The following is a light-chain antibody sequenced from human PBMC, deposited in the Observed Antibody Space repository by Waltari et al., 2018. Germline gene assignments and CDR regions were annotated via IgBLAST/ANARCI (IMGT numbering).Light chain of an antibody. Sequence: QLMLTQSPSASASLGDSVKLTCTLSSGHSTYALAWHQQQPAKGPRYLMKVNNDGTHSKGDGIPDRFSGSSSGAERYLTISSLQSEDDAEYYCQTWGPGIRVFGGGTKLTVL. CDR2: VNNDGTH. CDR3: QTWGPGIRV. CDR1: SGHSTYA. V-gene: IGLV4-69*01. J-gene: IGLJ3*02.